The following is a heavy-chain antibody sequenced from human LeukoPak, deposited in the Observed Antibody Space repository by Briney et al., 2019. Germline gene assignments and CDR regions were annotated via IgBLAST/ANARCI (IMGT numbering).Heavy chain of an antibody. CDR2: ISWDGSST. J-gene: IGHJ4*02. CDR3: AKGDRYSSSSVDY. Sequence: PGGSLRLSCAASGFTFSNYWMHWVRQAPGKGLEWVSLISWDGSSTNYADSVKGRFTISRDNSKNSLYLQMNSLRSEDTALYYCAKGDRYSSSSVDYWGQGTLVTVSS. V-gene: IGHV3-43*01. CDR1: GFTFSNYW. D-gene: IGHD6-6*01.